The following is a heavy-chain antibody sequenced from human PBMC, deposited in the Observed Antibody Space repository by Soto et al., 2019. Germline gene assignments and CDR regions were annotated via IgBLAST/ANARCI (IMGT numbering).Heavy chain of an antibody. V-gene: IGHV1-69*02. CDR2: IIPMLGMA. J-gene: IGHJ3*02. Sequence: ASVKVSCKASGGTSIRYSISWVRQAPGQGLEWMGRIIPMLGMANYAQKFQGRVTITADKSTSTAYMDLSSLRSEDTALYYCARDVDRSNAFDIWGQGTMVTVSS. D-gene: IGHD5-12*01. CDR3: ARDVDRSNAFDI. CDR1: GGTSIRYS.